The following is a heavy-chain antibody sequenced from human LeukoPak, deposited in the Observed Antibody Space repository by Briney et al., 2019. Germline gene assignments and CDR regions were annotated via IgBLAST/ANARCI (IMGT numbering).Heavy chain of an antibody. J-gene: IGHJ6*03. CDR1: GGSVSSSSYY. Sequence: PSETLSLTCTVSGGSVSSSSYYWGWIRQPPGKGLEWIGSIYYSGSTYYNPSLKSRVTISVDTSKNQFSLKLSSVTAADTAVYYCARMAIYYYYMDVWGKGTTVTVSS. CDR3: ARMAIYYYYMDV. V-gene: IGHV4-39*07. D-gene: IGHD5-24*01. CDR2: IYYSGST.